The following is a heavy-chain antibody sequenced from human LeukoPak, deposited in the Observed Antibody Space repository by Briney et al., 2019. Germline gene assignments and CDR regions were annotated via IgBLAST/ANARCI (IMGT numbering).Heavy chain of an antibody. CDR3: AKDWSCSSASCRFDY. CDR1: GFTFSNYA. D-gene: IGHD2-2*01. J-gene: IGHJ4*02. CDR2: ISGSGGNT. V-gene: IGHV3-23*01. Sequence: GGSLRLSCVASGFTFSNYAMSWVRQAPGKGLEWVSGISGSGGNTYYADSVKGRFTISRDNSKNTLYLQMNSLRADDTAVHHCAKDWSCSSASCRFDYWGQGTLVTVSS.